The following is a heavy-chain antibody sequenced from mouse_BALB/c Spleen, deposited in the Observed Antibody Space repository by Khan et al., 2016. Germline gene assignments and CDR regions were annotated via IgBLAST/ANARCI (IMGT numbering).Heavy chain of an antibody. CDR3: VRGGNDGNVDV. Sequence: EVQLQESGPDLVKPGASVKISCKASGYSFTGYYIHWVKQSHGKSLEWIGRVNPNNGDTSYIPKFKGKAALTADTSSSTAYMQLRSLTFEDSAVYYCVRGGNDGNVDVWGEGTTVTVSS. J-gene: IGHJ1*01. D-gene: IGHD2-2*01. V-gene: IGHV1-26*01. CDR1: GYSFTGYY. CDR2: VNPNNGDT.